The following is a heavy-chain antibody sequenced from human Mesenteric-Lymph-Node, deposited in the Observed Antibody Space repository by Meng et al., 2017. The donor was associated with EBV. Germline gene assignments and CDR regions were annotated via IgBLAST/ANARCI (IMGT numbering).Heavy chain of an antibody. CDR2: ISPGGDTI. Sequence: EVQLLESGGGLIHPGGFLRLSCAASGFTFSSYAMNWVRQAPGKGLEWVSAISPGGDTILYADSVKGRFTISRDNAKNTLYLQMNSLRAEDTAVYYCAGEALGPGNWYFDLWGRGTLVTVAS. CDR3: AGEALGPGNWYFDL. J-gene: IGHJ2*01. V-gene: IGHV3-23*01. CDR1: GFTFSSYA.